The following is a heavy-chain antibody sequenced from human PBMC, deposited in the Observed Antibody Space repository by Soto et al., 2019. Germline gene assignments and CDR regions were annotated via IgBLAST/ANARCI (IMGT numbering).Heavy chain of an antibody. Sequence: PSETLSLTCTVSGGSISSSSYYWGWIRQPPGKGLEWIGSIYYSGSTYYNPSLKSRVTISVDTSKNQFSLKLSSVTAADTAVYYCARHGFTFELDYWGQGTLVTVSS. CDR2: IYYSGST. V-gene: IGHV4-39*01. J-gene: IGHJ4*02. CDR3: ARHGFTFELDY. D-gene: IGHD3-9*01. CDR1: GGSISSSSYY.